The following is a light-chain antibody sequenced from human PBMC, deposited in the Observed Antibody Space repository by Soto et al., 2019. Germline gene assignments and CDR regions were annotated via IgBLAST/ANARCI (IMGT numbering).Light chain of an antibody. V-gene: IGKV3-20*01. J-gene: IGKJ1*01. Sequence: ETVLTQSPGTLSLSPGERATLSCRASQSVSSSYLGWYQQKPGQAPRLLIYGASSRATRLPDRFSGSGSGTDFTLTISRLEPEDFVVYYCQQYGTSVTFGQGTKVEIK. CDR1: QSVSSSY. CDR3: QQYGTSVT. CDR2: GAS.